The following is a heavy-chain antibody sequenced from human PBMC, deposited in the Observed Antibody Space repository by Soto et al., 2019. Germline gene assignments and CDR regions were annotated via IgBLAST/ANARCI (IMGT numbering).Heavy chain of an antibody. Sequence: GSLRLSCAASGFTFSSYWMSWVRQAPGKGLEWVANIKQDGSEKYYVDSVKGRFTISRDNAKNSLYLQMNSLRAEDTAVYYCARDRSGWPYYYCGMDVWGQGTTVTVSS. D-gene: IGHD6-19*01. CDR2: IKQDGSEK. CDR1: GFTFSSYW. V-gene: IGHV3-7*01. CDR3: ARDRSGWPYYYCGMDV. J-gene: IGHJ6*02.